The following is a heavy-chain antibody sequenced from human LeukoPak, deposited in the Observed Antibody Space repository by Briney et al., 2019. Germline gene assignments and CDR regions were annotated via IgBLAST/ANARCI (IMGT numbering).Heavy chain of an antibody. CDR3: AISGLGFGEFRGLDY. CDR2: IFSSGPT. J-gene: IGHJ4*02. V-gene: IGHV3-53*01. Sequence: PGGSLRLSCALSGFNVSNNYMNCVRQAPGKGLEACSVIFSSGPTYYADSVKGRFTISRDTSKNALYLQMNSLRAEDTAVYYCAISGLGFGEFRGLDYWGQGTLVTVSS. D-gene: IGHD3-10*01. CDR1: GFNVSNNY.